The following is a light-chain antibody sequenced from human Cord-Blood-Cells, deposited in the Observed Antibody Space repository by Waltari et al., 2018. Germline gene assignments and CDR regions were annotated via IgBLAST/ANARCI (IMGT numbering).Light chain of an antibody. CDR3: SSYTSSSSWV. V-gene: IGLV2-14*01. CDR1: SSDVGGYNY. J-gene: IGLJ3*02. CDR2: DVS. Sequence: SALTQPSSVSGSPGQSITISCTGTSSDVGGYNYVSWYQQHPGKAPKLMIYDVSKRPSGVSNRCSGSKSGNTASLTISGLQAEDEADYYCSSYTSSSSWVFGGGTKLTVL.